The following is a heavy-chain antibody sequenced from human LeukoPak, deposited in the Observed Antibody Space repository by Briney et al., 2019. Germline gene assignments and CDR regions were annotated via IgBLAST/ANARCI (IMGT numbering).Heavy chain of an antibody. CDR2: IHKNAIT. Sequence: SGGSLRLSCAASGFTVSSNYMTWVRQAPGKGLEWVSVIHKNAITYYADTVKGRFTISRDNSKNMLYLQMNSLRAEDTAVYYCVRGAYSSSWLNFDYWGQGTLVTVSS. CDR3: VRGAYSSSWLNFDY. D-gene: IGHD6-13*01. J-gene: IGHJ4*02. CDR1: GFTVSSNY. V-gene: IGHV3-66*03.